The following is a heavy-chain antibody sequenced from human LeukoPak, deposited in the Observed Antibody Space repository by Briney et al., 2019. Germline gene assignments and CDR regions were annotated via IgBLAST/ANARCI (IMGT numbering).Heavy chain of an antibody. D-gene: IGHD4-17*01. CDR1: GFTFSSYA. V-gene: IGHV3-23*01. J-gene: IGHJ3*02. Sequence: SGGSLRLSCAASGFTFSSYAMSWVRQAPGKGLEWVSAISGSGGSTYYADSVKGRFTISRDNSKNALYLQMNSLRAEDTAVYYCAGEGTTSNAFDIWGQGTMVTVSS. CDR3: AGEGTTSNAFDI. CDR2: ISGSGGST.